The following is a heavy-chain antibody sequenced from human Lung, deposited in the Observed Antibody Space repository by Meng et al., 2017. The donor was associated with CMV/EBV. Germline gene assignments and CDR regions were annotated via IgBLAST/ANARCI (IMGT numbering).Heavy chain of an antibody. CDR1: GFTFSSYW. D-gene: IGHD3-22*01. CDR3: ARDHYYDSSGRDY. CDR2: INSDGSST. V-gene: IGHV3-74*01. Sequence: GESLKISCAASGFTFSSYWMHWVRQAPGKGLVWVSRINSDGSSTSYADSVKGRFTISRDNAKNTLYLQMNSLRAEDTAVYYCARDHYYDSSGRDYGGQVTXVTVSS. J-gene: IGHJ4*02.